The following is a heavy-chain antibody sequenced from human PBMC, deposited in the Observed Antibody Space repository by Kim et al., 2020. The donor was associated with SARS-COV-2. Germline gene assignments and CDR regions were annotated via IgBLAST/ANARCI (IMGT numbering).Heavy chain of an antibody. V-gene: IGHV4-59*09. Sequence: GSTNPNPSPKSRVTISVETAKNQFSRKLSSVTAADTAVYYWARGGVGATYWGQGTLVTVSS. D-gene: IGHD1-26*01. CDR2: GST. J-gene: IGHJ4*02. CDR3: ARGGVGATY.